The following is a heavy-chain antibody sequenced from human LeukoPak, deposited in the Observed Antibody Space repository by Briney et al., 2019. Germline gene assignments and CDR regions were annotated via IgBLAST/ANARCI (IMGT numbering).Heavy chain of an antibody. J-gene: IGHJ5*02. CDR1: GFTFSSYW. D-gene: IGHD3-22*01. Sequence: GGSLRLSCAASGFTFSSYWMHWVRQAPGKGLVRVSRINTDGSSTSYADSVKGRFTISRDNAKNTLYLQMNSLRAEDTAVYYCARDQYYYDSSGYSGFDPWGQGTLVTVSS. CDR2: INTDGSST. V-gene: IGHV3-74*01. CDR3: ARDQYYYDSSGYSGFDP.